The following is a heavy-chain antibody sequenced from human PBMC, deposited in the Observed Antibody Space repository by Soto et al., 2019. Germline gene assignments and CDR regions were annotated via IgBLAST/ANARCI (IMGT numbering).Heavy chain of an antibody. CDR1: GGSFSGYY. D-gene: IGHD2-8*01. V-gene: IGHV4-34*01. CDR3: ARSLGSRTNWFDP. Sequence: PSETLSLTCAVYGGSFSGYYWSWIRQPPGKWLEWIGEINHSGSTNYNPSLKSRVTISVDTSKNQFSLKLSSVTAADTAVYYCARSLGSRTNWFDPWGQGXLVTVSS. J-gene: IGHJ5*02. CDR2: INHSGST.